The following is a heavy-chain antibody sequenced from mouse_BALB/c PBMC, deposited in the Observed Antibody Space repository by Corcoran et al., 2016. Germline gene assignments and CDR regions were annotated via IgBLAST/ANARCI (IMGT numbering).Heavy chain of an antibody. CDR3: ARSNWFDY. CDR2: IDPANGNT. D-gene: IGHD4-1*01. J-gene: IGHJ2*01. Sequence: EVQLQQSGAELVKPGASVKLSCTASGFNIKDTYMHLVKQRPEQGLEWIGRIDPANGNTKYDTKFQGKATITADTSSNTAYLQLSSLTSEDTAVYYCARSNWFDYWGQGTTLTVSS. V-gene: IGHV14-3*02. CDR1: GFNIKDTY.